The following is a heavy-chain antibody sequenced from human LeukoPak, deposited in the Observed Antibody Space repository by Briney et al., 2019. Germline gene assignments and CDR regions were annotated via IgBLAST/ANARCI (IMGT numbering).Heavy chain of an antibody. Sequence: GGSLRLSCAASGFTFSSYGMHWVRQAPGKGLEWVAFIRYDGSNKYYADSVKGRFTISRDNSKNTLYLQMNSLRAEDTAVYYCARAPTGGYYYYYMDVWGKGTTVTVSS. CDR2: IRYDGSNK. CDR3: ARAPTGGYYYYYMDV. J-gene: IGHJ6*03. CDR1: GFTFSSYG. D-gene: IGHD2-8*02. V-gene: IGHV3-30*02.